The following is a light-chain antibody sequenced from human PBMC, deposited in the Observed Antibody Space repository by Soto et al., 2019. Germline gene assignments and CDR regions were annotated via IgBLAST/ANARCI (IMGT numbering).Light chain of an antibody. V-gene: IGKV1-39*01. CDR3: QQSYSTPST. J-gene: IGKJ2*01. Sequence: DIQMTQSPSSLSASVGDRVTITCRASQSISSYLNWYQQKPGKAPKLLIYAASSLQSVVPSRFSGSGSGTDFTLTISSLQPEDFATYYCQQSYSTPSTFGQGTKLEI. CDR1: QSISSY. CDR2: AAS.